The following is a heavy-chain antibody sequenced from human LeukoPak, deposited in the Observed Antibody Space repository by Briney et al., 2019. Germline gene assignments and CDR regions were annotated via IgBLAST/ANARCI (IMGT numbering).Heavy chain of an antibody. V-gene: IGHV3-15*01. CDR1: GFSVSDAY. CDR2: IISKSDGGTT. D-gene: IGHD5-24*01. Sequence: GGSLRLSCAASGFSVSDAYMSWVRQTPGKRLEWIGRIISKSDGGTTDYAAPVKDRFIISRDDSKGTLYLQLNSLRTDDTAVYYCLAQYYFDYWGRGTLVTVSS. CDR3: LAQYYFDY. J-gene: IGHJ4*02.